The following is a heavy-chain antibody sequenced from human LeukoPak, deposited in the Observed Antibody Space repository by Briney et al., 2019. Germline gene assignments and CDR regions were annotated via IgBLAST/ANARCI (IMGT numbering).Heavy chain of an antibody. CDR3: ARVRYSNYSFYYDGMDV. CDR2: IHPSGGST. D-gene: IGHD4-11*01. J-gene: IGHJ6*02. CDR1: GYTLTSYY. Sequence: ASVKDSRKASGYTLTSYYMHWVRQAPGQRREWMGIIHPSGGSTSYAQKFQGRVTMTRDTSTSAVYMELSSLTSEDTAVYYCARVRYSNYSFYYDGMDVWGQGTTVTVSS. V-gene: IGHV1-46*01.